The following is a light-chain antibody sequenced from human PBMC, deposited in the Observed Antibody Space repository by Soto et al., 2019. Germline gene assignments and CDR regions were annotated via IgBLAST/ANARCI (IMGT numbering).Light chain of an antibody. CDR3: QTWGTDVSV. Sequence: QLVLTQWPSASASLGASVKLTCTLSSGHSSYAIAWHQQQPEKGPLFLMRLNSDGSHNKGYGIPDRFSGSSSGAERYLTISSLQSEDEADYYCQTWGTDVSVFGGGTQLTVL. CDR1: SGHSSYA. V-gene: IGLV4-69*01. J-gene: IGLJ7*01. CDR2: LNSDGSH.